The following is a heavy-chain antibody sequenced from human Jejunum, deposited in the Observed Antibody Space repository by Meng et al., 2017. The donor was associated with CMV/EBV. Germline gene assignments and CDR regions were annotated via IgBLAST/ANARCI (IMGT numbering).Heavy chain of an antibody. CDR1: GFRFSSYM. D-gene: IGHD1-20*01. V-gene: IGHV3-30*02. J-gene: IGHJ4*02. Sequence: ASGFRFSSYMMHWVRQAPGKGLEWVALIAADGRTQYYPNSVKGRFTISRDNARSTLFLQLNSLRPDDTAMYFCATTITVNTGRGGFWGQGTLVTVSS. CDR3: ATTITVNTGRGGF. CDR2: IAADGRTQ.